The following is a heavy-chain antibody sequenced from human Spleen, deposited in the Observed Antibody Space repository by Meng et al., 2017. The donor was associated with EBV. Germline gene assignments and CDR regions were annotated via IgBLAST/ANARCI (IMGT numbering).Heavy chain of an antibody. CDR2: IYYHGNT. D-gene: IGHD6-25*01. V-gene: IGHV4-39*01. CDR3: ARQQGDSSDRWFDP. J-gene: IGHJ5*02. CDR1: VCSITCTRYF. Sequence: LQAQPSGPGVVNGSESLSPTSPVSVCSITCTRYFWAWLRQPAGQGLEWIGNIYYHGNTYYNPSLKSRVSISIDTSKSQFSLRLTSVTAADTAVYYCARQQGDSSDRWFDPWGQGTLVTVSS.